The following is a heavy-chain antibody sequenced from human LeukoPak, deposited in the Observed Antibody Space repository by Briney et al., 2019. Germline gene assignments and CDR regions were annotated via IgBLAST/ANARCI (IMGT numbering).Heavy chain of an antibody. CDR3: ARDLFSGAEMATFDY. CDR1: GFVFSTYA. CDR2: ISGNGGYT. Sequence: GGSLRLSCAASGFVFSTYAMHWVRQAPGKGLEYVSGISGNGGYTDYANSVKGRFTISRDNFKNTLYLQMSSLRAEDMAVYYCARDLFSGAEMATFDYWGQGTLVTVSS. J-gene: IGHJ4*02. V-gene: IGHV3-64*01. D-gene: IGHD5-24*01.